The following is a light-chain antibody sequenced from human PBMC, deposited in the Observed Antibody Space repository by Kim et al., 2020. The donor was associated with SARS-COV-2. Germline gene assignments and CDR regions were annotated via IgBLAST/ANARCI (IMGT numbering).Light chain of an antibody. CDR3: QQYSSSPAT. CDR2: GAS. CDR1: KSVSTNY. Sequence: SPGESASPSCRASKSVSTNYLAWYQQKPGHAPRLLIYGASSRATGIPDRFSGSGSGTDFTLTITRLEPEDFAVYYCQQYSSSPATFGQGTKVDNK. V-gene: IGKV3-20*01. J-gene: IGKJ1*01.